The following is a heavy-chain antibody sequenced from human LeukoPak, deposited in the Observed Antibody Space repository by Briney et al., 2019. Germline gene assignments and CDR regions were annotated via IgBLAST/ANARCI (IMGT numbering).Heavy chain of an antibody. V-gene: IGHV4-61*02. J-gene: IGHJ4*01. Sequence: SETLSLTCTVSGGSISSGSYYWSWIRQPAGKGLEWIGRIYTSGSTNYNPSLKSRVTISVDTSKNQFSLKLSSVTAADTAVYYCARGRRDGYNWYYFDYWGQEPWSPSPQ. CDR3: ARGRRDGYNWYYFDY. D-gene: IGHD5-24*01. CDR1: GGSISSGSYY. CDR2: IYTSGST.